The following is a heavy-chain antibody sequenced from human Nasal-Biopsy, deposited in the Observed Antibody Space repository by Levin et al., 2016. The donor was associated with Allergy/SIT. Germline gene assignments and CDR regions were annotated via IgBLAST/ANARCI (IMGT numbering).Heavy chain of an antibody. D-gene: IGHD6-19*01. CDR2: IYINGNT. CDR1: GGSISSGDYY. CDR3: ARGGGWYDDAFDI. Sequence: LRLSCSVSGGSISSGDYYWSWIRQPAGQGLDWIGRIYINGNTIYNPSLGGRVTISVDTSRDQFSLKLTSVTAADTAVYFCARGGGWYDDAFDIWGQGTMVSVSS. V-gene: IGHV4-61*02. J-gene: IGHJ3*02.